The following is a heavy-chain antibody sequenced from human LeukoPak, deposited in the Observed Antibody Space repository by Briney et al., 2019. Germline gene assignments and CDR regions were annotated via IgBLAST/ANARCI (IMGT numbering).Heavy chain of an antibody. CDR2: IYYSGST. V-gene: IGHV4-59*01. CDR1: GGSFSSSY. Sequence: SETLSLTCIVSGGSFSSSYWSWIRQPPGKGLEWIGYIYYSGSTNYNPSLKSRVTISVDTSKNQFSLKLSSVTAADTAVYYCARVPNDSSGYPLDYWGQGTLVTVSS. J-gene: IGHJ4*02. D-gene: IGHD3-22*01. CDR3: ARVPNDSSGYPLDY.